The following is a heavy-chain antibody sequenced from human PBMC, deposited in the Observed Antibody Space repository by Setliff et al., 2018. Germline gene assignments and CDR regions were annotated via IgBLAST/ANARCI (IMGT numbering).Heavy chain of an antibody. CDR1: GGSISSHY. J-gene: IGHJ4*02. CDR2: IYYSGST. D-gene: IGHD7-27*01. V-gene: IGHV4-59*08. Sequence: PSETLSLTCTVSGGSISSHYWSWIRQPPGKGLEWIGYIYYSGSTNYNPSLKSRVSISVDTSKNQFALNLNAVTAADTAVYYCATLTGDRGVDYWGQGRLVTVSS. CDR3: ATLTGDRGVDY.